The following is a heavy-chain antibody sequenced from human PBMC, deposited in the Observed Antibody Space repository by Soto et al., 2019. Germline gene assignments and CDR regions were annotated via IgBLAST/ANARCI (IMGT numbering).Heavy chain of an antibody. CDR2: IYYSGST. J-gene: IGHJ6*02. Sequence: QVQLQESGPGLVKPSQTLSLTCTVSGGSISSGGYYWSWIRQHPGKGLEWIGYIYYSGSTYYHPSLKSRVTISVDTAKNQFSLKLSSVTAADTAVYYCARVPTVTADLMYYYGMDVWGQGTTVTVSS. V-gene: IGHV4-31*03. CDR3: ARVPTVTADLMYYYGMDV. CDR1: GGSISSGGYY. D-gene: IGHD4-17*01.